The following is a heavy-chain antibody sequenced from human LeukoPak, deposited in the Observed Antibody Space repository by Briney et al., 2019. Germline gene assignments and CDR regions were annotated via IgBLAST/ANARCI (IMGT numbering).Heavy chain of an antibody. CDR3: AREGYSYGLEFPYYFDY. D-gene: IGHD5-18*01. V-gene: IGHV1-69*05. CDR2: IIPIFGTA. CDR1: GGTFSSYA. J-gene: IGHJ4*02. Sequence: ASVKVSCTASGGTFSSYAISWVRQAPGQGLEWMGRIIPIFGTANYAQKFQGRVTITTDESTSKAYMELSGLRSEDTAVYYCAREGYSYGLEFPYYFDYWGQGTLVTVSS.